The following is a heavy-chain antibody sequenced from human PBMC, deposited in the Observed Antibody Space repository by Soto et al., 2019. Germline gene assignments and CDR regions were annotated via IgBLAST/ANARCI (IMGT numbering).Heavy chain of an antibody. CDR2: VYATGTT. V-gene: IGHV4-4*07. Sequence: QVQLQESGPGVVKPSETLSLSCSVSGGSISKFYWSWILKTAGKGLEWMGRVYATGTTDYNTSLRSRVTMSVDISKKTFSLRLTSVTAADTGVYYCVRNGSKTLRDWFDPWGQGKLFTVSS. J-gene: IGHJ5*02. CDR3: VRNGSKTLRDWFDP. CDR1: GGSISKFY.